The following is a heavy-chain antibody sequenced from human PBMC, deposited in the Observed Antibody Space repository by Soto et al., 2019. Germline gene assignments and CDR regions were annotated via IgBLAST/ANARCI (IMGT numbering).Heavy chain of an antibody. J-gene: IGHJ6*03. Sequence: SETLSLTCAVYGGSFSGYYWSWIRQPPGKGLEWIGEINHSGSTNYNPSLKSRVTISVDTSKNQFSLKLSSVTAADTAVYYCAREGMLIGDFWSGYRYYYYYYMDVWGKGTTVTVSS. CDR3: AREGMLIGDFWSGYRYYYYYYMDV. V-gene: IGHV4-34*01. D-gene: IGHD3-3*01. CDR2: INHSGST. CDR1: GGSFSGYY.